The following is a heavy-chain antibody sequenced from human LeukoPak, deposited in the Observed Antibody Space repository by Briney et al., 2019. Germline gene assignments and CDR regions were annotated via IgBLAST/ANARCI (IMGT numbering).Heavy chain of an antibody. CDR1: GFTFSSYS. J-gene: IGHJ4*02. Sequence: GGSLRLSCAASGFTFSSYSINWVRQAPEKGLEWLSYISGSSSTIYYADSVKGRFTISRDNAKNSLYLQMNSLRDEDTAVYYCARDHNWGLDYWGQGTVVTVSS. CDR3: ARDHNWGLDY. V-gene: IGHV3-48*02. D-gene: IGHD7-27*01. CDR2: ISGSSSTI.